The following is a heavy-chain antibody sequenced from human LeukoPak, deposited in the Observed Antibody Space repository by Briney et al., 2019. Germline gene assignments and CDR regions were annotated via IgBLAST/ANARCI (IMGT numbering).Heavy chain of an antibody. Sequence: PGGSLRLSCAASGFTFSSYAMSWVRQPPGKGLEWIGEINHSGSTNYNPSLKSRVTIPVDTSKNQFSLKLSSVTAADTAVYYCARMVRGVTRHNWFDPWGQGTLVTVSS. CDR2: INHSGST. J-gene: IGHJ5*02. D-gene: IGHD3-10*01. V-gene: IGHV4-34*01. CDR3: ARMVRGVTRHNWFDP. CDR1: GFTFSSYA.